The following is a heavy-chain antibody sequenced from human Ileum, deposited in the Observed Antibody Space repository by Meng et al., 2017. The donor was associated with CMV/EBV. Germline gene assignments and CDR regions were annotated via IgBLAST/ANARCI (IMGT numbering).Heavy chain of an antibody. CDR2: TSSDGSYE. CDR1: GFTFSSYV. D-gene: IGHD2-2*01. J-gene: IGHJ4*02. CDR3: STDTQQVWSFVGQLDY. Sequence: GGSLRLSCTASGFTFSSYVMHWVRQAPGKGPEWLAATSSDGSYEGYADSVQGRFTISKDNYRNTLFLQMDSLRSEDTAIYYCSTDTQQVWSFVGQLDYWGQGTLVTVSS. V-gene: IGHV3-30*04.